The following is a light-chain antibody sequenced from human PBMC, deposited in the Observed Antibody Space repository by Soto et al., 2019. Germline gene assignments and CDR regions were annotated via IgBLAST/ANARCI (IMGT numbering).Light chain of an antibody. CDR2: DIS. Sequence: QSVLTQPASVSGSPGQSITISCTGTSSDVGSPYNYVSWFQQHPGKAPKLMIYDISNRPSGISNRFSGSKSGNTASLTISGLQAEDEGDYYCSSYTTTDTDVFGPGTKLTVL. CDR3: SSYTTTDTDV. V-gene: IGLV2-14*03. J-gene: IGLJ1*01. CDR1: SSDVGSPYNY.